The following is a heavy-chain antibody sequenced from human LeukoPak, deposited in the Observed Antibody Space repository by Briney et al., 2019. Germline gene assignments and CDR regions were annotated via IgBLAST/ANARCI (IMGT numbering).Heavy chain of an antibody. D-gene: IGHD6-19*01. J-gene: IGHJ4*02. CDR2: IRYDGSNK. Sequence: PGGSLRLSCAASGFTFSSYAMSWVRQAPGKGLEWVAFIRYDGSNKYYADSVKGRFTISRDNSKNTLFLQMNSLRAEDTAVYYCARQFAYSSGCDSWGQGTLVTVSS. CDR3: ARQFAYSSGCDS. V-gene: IGHV3-30*02. CDR1: GFTFSSYA.